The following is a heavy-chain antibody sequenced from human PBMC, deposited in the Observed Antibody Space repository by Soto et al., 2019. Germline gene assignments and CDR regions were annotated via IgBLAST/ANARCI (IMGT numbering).Heavy chain of an antibody. CDR1: GGTFNRYT. Sequence: QVQLVQSGAEVKEPGSSVKVSCKASGGTFNRYTISWVRQAPGQGLDWMGRIIPILGITNYAQKFQGRVTFTADKSTSTAYMELSSLRSDDTAVYYCARSSWLVLAATEAPYYFDYWGQGSLVTVSS. V-gene: IGHV1-69*02. CDR2: IIPILGIT. J-gene: IGHJ4*02. D-gene: IGHD2-15*01. CDR3: ARSSWLVLAATEAPYYFDY.